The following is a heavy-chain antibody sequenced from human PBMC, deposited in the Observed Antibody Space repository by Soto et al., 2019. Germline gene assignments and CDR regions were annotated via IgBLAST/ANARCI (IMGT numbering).Heavy chain of an antibody. CDR2: IYYSGST. CDR1: GGSISSYY. Sequence: SETLSLTCTVSGGSISSYYWSWIRQPPGKGLEWIGSIYYSGSTYYNPSLKSRVTISVDTSKNQFSLKLSSVTAADTAVYYCARRGYSSGWYDYWGQGTLVTVSS. D-gene: IGHD6-19*01. J-gene: IGHJ4*02. CDR3: ARRGYSSGWYDY. V-gene: IGHV4-59*05.